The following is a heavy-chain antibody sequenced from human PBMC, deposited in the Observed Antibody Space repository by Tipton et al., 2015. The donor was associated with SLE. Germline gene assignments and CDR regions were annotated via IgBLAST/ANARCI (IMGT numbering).Heavy chain of an antibody. CDR3: AKDSAGGSRHYDIFL. CDR2: ISYDGSNK. D-gene: IGHD3-9*01. CDR1: GFTFSSYS. V-gene: IGHV3-30*18. Sequence: SLRLSCAASGFTFSSYSMHWVRQAPGKGLEWVAVISYDGSNKYYADSVKGRFTISRDNSKNTLYLQMNSLRAEDTAVYYCAKDSAGGSRHYDIFLWGQGTLVTVSS. J-gene: IGHJ4*02.